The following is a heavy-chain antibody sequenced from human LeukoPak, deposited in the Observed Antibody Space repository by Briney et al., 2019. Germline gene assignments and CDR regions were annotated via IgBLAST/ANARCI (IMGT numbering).Heavy chain of an antibody. Sequence: GGSLRLSCAASGFTFDDYTMHWVRQAPGKGLEWVSLISWDGGSTYYADSVKGRFTISRDNSKSSLYLQMNSLRTEDTALYYCAKDIGSRYSSSSAEYFQHWGQGTLVTVSS. J-gene: IGHJ1*01. CDR1: GFTFDDYT. CDR3: AKDIGSRYSSSSAEYFQH. V-gene: IGHV3-43*01. D-gene: IGHD6-13*01. CDR2: ISWDGGST.